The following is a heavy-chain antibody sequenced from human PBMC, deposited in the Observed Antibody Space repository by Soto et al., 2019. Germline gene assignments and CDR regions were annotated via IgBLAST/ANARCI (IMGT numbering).Heavy chain of an antibody. CDR3: ARGRGYSYGLDP. J-gene: IGHJ5*02. CDR1: GDSVSSNNNY. D-gene: IGHD5-18*01. Sequence: SETLSLTCTVSGDSVSSNNNYWSWIRQPPGEGLEWIGFISYSGTTSYSPSLKSRVAISLDTSKNQFSLSLSSVTAADTAVYYCARGRGYSYGLDPWGQGTLVTVSS. V-gene: IGHV4-30-4*01. CDR2: ISYSGTT.